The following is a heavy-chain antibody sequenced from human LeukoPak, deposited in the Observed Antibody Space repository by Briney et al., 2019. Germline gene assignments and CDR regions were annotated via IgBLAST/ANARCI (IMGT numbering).Heavy chain of an antibody. CDR2: ISYDGSSN. J-gene: IGHJ4*02. CDR1: GVTFSLFG. V-gene: IGHV3-30*18. CDR3: AKDGAYGDYSFDF. D-gene: IGHD4-17*01. Sequence: GGSLRLSCAASGVTFSLFGMHWVRQAPGKGLEWVAVISYDGSSNYYADSVKGRFTISRDNSKNTLYLQMNSLRAEDTAMYYCAKDGAYGDYSFDFWGQGTLVTVSS.